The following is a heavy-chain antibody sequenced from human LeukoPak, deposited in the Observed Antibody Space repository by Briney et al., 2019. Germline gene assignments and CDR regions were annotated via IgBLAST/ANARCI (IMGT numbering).Heavy chain of an antibody. J-gene: IGHJ4*02. Sequence: SVKVSCKASGGTFSSYAISWVRQAPGQGLEWMGGIIPIFGTANYAQKFQGRVTITADESTSTAHMELSSLRSEDTAVYYCARDRDRYSYGQREYYFDYWGQGTLVTVSS. CDR2: IIPIFGTA. CDR1: GGTFSSYA. V-gene: IGHV1-69*13. D-gene: IGHD5-18*01. CDR3: ARDRDRYSYGQREYYFDY.